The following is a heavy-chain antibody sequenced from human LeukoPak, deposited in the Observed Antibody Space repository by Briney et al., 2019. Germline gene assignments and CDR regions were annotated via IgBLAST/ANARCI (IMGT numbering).Heavy chain of an antibody. J-gene: IGHJ5*02. Sequence: PGGSLRLSCAASGFTSSSYGMSWVRQAPGKGLEWVSAISGSGGSTYYADSVKGRFTISRDNSKNTLYLQMNSLRAEDTAVYYCAKTSFLWFGGPHWFDPWGQGTLVTVSS. CDR2: ISGSGGST. CDR1: GFTSSSYG. CDR3: AKTSFLWFGGPHWFDP. V-gene: IGHV3-23*01. D-gene: IGHD3-10*01.